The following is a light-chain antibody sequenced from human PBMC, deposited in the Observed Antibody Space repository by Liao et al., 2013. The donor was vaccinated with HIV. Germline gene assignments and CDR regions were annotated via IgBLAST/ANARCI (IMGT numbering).Light chain of an antibody. CDR3: QVWDSSSDHYV. J-gene: IGLJ1*01. V-gene: IGLV3-21*01. CDR2: HDT. CDR1: NIGSKS. Sequence: SYELTQPPSVSVAPGKTARITCGGNNIGSKSVHWYQQKPGQAPVLVISHDTDRPSGIPARFSASNSGNTATLTISRVEAGDEADYYCQVWDSSSDHYVFGTGTKVTVL.